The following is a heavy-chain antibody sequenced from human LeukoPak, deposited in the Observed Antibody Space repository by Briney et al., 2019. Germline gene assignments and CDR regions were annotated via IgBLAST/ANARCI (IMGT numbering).Heavy chain of an antibody. V-gene: IGHV3-30*02. D-gene: IGHD5-18*01. CDR3: AKGYSYGFDY. CDR1: GFTFSSYG. Sequence: PGGALRLSCAASGFTFSSYGMHWVRQAPAKGLEWVAFIRYDGSNEYSADSVKGRVTISRDNSRNTLYLQMNSLRAEDTAIYYCAKGYSYGFDYWGQGALVTVSS. J-gene: IGHJ4*02. CDR2: IRYDGSNE.